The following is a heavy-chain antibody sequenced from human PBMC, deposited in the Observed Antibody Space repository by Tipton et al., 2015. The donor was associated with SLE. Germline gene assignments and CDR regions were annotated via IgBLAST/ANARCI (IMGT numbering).Heavy chain of an antibody. D-gene: IGHD3-3*01. CDR1: GGSFSGYY. V-gene: IGHV4-34*01. CDR2: INHSGST. CDR3: ARGEDYDFWSAYFDY. Sequence: LRLSCAVYGGSFSGYYWSWIRQPPGKGLEWIGEINHSGSTNYNPSLKSRVTISVDTSKNQFSLKLSSVTAADTAVYYCARGEDYDFWSAYFDYWGQGTLVTVSS. J-gene: IGHJ4*02.